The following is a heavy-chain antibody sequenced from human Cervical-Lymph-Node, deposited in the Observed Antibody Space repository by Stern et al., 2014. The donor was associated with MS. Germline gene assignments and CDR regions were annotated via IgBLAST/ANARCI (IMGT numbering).Heavy chain of an antibody. CDR2: ISYDGNYK. CDR1: GFTFSIYG. J-gene: IGHJ4*02. Sequence: VQLVESGGGVVQPGRSLRLSCAASGFTFSIYGMLWVRQAPGKGLEWVAIISYDGNYKYYADSVEGRFTISRDNSKNTLFLQMNSLRVEDTAVYYCVKVVGGYISGRAPLDSWGQGTLVTVSS. V-gene: IGHV3-30*18. D-gene: IGHD3-22*01. CDR3: VKVVGGYISGRAPLDS.